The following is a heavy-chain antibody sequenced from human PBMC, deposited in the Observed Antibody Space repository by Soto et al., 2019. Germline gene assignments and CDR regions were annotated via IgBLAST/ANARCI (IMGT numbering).Heavy chain of an antibody. CDR2: INHSGST. CDR1: GGSFSGYY. V-gene: IGHV4-34*01. D-gene: IGHD3-10*01. Sequence: QVQLQQWGAGLLKPSETLSLTCAVYGGSFSGYYWSWIRQPPGKGLEWIGEINHSGSTNYNPSLKSRVTLSXXTXKXXVALKLSSVTAADTAVYYCARGRITMVRGRDWFDPWGQGTLVTVSS. J-gene: IGHJ5*02. CDR3: ARGRITMVRGRDWFDP.